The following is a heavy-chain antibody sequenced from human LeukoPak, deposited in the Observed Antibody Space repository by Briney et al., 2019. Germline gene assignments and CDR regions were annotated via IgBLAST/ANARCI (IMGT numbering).Heavy chain of an antibody. V-gene: IGHV3-30*18. CDR1: GFTFSSYG. D-gene: IGHD1-14*01. CDR2: ISYDGSNK. CDR3: AKAEWFDP. Sequence: GGSLRLSCAASGFTFSSYGMHWVRQAPGKGLEWVAVISYDGSNKYYADSVKGRFTTSRDNSKNTLYLQMNSLRAEDTAVYYCAKAEWFDPWGQGTLVTVSS. J-gene: IGHJ5*02.